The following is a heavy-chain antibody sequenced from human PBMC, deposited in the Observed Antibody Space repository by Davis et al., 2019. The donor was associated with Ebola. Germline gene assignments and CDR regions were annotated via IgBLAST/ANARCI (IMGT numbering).Heavy chain of an antibody. Sequence: MPSETLSLTCTLSGGSISSTSYSCSWICQPLGKGLEWIGYIYVSGSTYYNPSPKSRVTISVDTSKNQFSLKLSSVTAADTAVYYCARARVGISYWFDPWGQGTLVTVSS. CDR2: IYVSGST. J-gene: IGHJ5*02. V-gene: IGHV4-30-4*08. D-gene: IGHD2-21*01. CDR3: ARARVGISYWFDP. CDR1: GGSISSTSYS.